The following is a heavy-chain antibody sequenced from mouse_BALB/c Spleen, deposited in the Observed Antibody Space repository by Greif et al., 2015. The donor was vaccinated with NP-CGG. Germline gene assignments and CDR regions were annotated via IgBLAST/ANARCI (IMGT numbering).Heavy chain of an antibody. V-gene: IGHV1-52*01. J-gene: IGHJ1*01. CDR2: IHPSDSET. Sequence: VQLQQPGAELVMPRASVKLSCKASGYSFTSYWMYWAKQRPLQGLEWIRMIHPSDSETRLNQKFKEQAKLTVDKSSSTAYMQLSSPTSEDSAVYYCARMVLRSYWYFDVWGAGTTVTVSS. CDR3: ARMVLRSYWYFDV. D-gene: IGHD1-1*01. CDR1: GYSFTSYW.